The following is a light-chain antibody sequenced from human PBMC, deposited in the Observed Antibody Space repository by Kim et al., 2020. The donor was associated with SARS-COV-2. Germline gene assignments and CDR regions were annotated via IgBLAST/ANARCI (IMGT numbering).Light chain of an antibody. CDR3: QQYNSYPYT. CDR2: AAS. V-gene: IGKV1-16*02. J-gene: IGKJ2*01. CDR1: QGFSNY. Sequence: SASVGDRGTITGRARQGFSNYLTWFQQKRGKAPKSRIYAASVWQSGVPSKFSGRRSGTDFTLTISGLQPEDFATYYCQQYNSYPYTFGQGTKLEI.